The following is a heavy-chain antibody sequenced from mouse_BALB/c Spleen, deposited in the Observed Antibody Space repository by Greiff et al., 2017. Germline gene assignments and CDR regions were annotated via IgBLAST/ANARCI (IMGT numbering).Heavy chain of an antibody. CDR1: GYAFTNYL. CDR2: INPGSGGT. V-gene: IGHV1-54*03. Sequence: VKLQESGAELVRPGTSVKVSCKASGYAFTNYLIEWVKQRPGQGLEWIGVINPGSGGTNYNEKFKGKATLTADKSSSTAYMQLSSLTSDDSAVYFCARSYDAYAMDYWGQGTSVTVSS. J-gene: IGHJ4*01. D-gene: IGHD1-1*01. CDR3: ARSYDAYAMDY.